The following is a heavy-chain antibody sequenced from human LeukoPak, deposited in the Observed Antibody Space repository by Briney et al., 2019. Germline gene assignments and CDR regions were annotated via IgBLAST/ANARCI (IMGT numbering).Heavy chain of an antibody. Sequence: GGSLRLSCTTSGFTFVDYAMSWVRQAPGKGLEWVGFISHKGYGATTEYAESVKGRFTFSRDDSKSIAYLQMSGLKTEDTAVYFCTRSGGADSSGYDYRIDYWGQGTLVTVSS. J-gene: IGHJ4*02. D-gene: IGHD5-12*01. CDR3: TRSGGADSSGYDYRIDY. V-gene: IGHV3-49*04. CDR1: GFTFVDYA. CDR2: ISHKGYGATT.